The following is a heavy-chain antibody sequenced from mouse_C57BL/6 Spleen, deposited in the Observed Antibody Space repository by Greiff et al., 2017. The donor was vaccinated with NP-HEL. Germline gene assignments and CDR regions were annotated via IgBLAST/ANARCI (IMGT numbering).Heavy chain of an antibody. CDR1: GFSLTSYG. J-gene: IGHJ1*03. CDR2: IWRGGST. Sequence: VQLKESGPGLVQPSQSLSITCTVSGFSLTSYGVHWVRQSPGKGLEWLGVIWRGGSTDYNAAFMSRLSITKDNSKSQVFFKMNSLQADDTAIYYCAKLYGTTSYWYFDVWGTGTTVTVSS. CDR3: AKLYGTTSYWYFDV. V-gene: IGHV2-5*01. D-gene: IGHD2-1*01.